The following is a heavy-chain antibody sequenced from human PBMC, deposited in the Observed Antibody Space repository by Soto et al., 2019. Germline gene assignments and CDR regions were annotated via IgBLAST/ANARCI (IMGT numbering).Heavy chain of an antibody. D-gene: IGHD3-9*01. V-gene: IGHV3-33*01. CDR3: ARDDILTRYYTSYYGMDV. CDR1: GFTFSSYG. CDR2: IWYDGSNK. Sequence: GGSLRLSCAASGFTFSSYGMNWVRQAPGKGLEWVAVIWYDGSNKYYADYVKGRFTISRDNSKKPLYLQMNSLRAEDTAVYYCARDDILTRYYTSYYGMDVWGQGTTVTISS. J-gene: IGHJ6*02.